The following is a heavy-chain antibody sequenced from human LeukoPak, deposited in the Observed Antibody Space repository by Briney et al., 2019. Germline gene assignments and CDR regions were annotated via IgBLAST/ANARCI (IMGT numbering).Heavy chain of an antibody. D-gene: IGHD1-26*01. Sequence: GGSLRLSCAASGFTFSSYAMSWVRQAPGKGLEWVSAISGSGGSTYYADSVKGRFTISRDNAKNSLFLQMNSLRAEDTAIYYCAKDPTVGTTNYFDYWGQGTLVTVSS. CDR1: GFTFSSYA. J-gene: IGHJ4*02. CDR2: ISGSGGST. CDR3: AKDPTVGTTNYFDY. V-gene: IGHV3-23*01.